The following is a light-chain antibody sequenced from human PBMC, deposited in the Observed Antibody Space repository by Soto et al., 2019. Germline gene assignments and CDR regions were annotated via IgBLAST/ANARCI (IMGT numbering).Light chain of an antibody. V-gene: IGLV2-14*01. CDR3: SSYTSSSTLV. CDR2: EVS. Sequence: QSVLTQLPSASGSPGQSVTISCTGASSDVGGYNYVSWYQQHPGKAPKLMIYEVSNRPSGVSNRFSGSKSGNTASLTISGLQAEDEADYYCSSYTSSSTLVFGTGTKVTVL. CDR1: SSDVGGYNY. J-gene: IGLJ1*01.